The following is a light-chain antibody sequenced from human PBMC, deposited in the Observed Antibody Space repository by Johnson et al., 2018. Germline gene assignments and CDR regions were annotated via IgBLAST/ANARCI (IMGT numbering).Light chain of an antibody. V-gene: IGLV1-51*02. J-gene: IGLJ1*01. Sequence: QSVLTQPPSVSAAPGQKVPISCSGSSSNIGNNYVSWYQQLPGTAPKLLIYENNKRPSGIPDRFPGSNSGTSATLGIPGLQPGDDPDYYCGTWDSSLSAGNVFGAGTKVTVL. CDR2: ENN. CDR1: SSNIGNNY. CDR3: GTWDSSLSAGNV.